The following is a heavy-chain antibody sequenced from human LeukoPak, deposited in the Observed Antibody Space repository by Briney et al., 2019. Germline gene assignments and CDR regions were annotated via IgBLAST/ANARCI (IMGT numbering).Heavy chain of an antibody. V-gene: IGHV4-39*01. CDR3: ARRDSSGWYYAFDI. J-gene: IGHJ3*02. Sequence: SETLSLTCTLSGGSISSSSYYWGWIRQPPGKGLEWIGSIYYSGSTYYNPSLKSRVTISVDTSKNQFSLKLSSVTAADTAVYYCARRDSSGWYYAFDIWGQGTMVTVSS. D-gene: IGHD6-19*01. CDR1: GGSISSSSYY. CDR2: IYYSGST.